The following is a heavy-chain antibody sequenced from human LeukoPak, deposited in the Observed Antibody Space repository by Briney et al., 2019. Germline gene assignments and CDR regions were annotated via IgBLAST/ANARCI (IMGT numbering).Heavy chain of an antibody. CDR3: ARVRAIAAAGNYVDAFDI. Sequence: PSETLSLTCTVSGGSISSYYWSWIRQPAGKGLEWIGRIYTSGSTNYNPSLKSRVTMPVDTSKNQFSLKLSSVTAADTAVYYCARVRAIAAAGNYVDAFDIWGQGTMVTVSA. J-gene: IGHJ3*02. D-gene: IGHD6-13*01. CDR1: GGSISSYY. V-gene: IGHV4-4*07. CDR2: IYTSGST.